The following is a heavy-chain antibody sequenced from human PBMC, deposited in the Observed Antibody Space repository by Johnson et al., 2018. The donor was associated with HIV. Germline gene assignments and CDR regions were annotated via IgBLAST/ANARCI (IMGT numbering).Heavy chain of an antibody. CDR3: ARGALGAFDI. Sequence: VQLVESGGGLVQPGGSLRLSCAASGFTFSSYWMSWVRQAPGKGLEWVSGVNWNADTTGYADSVKGRFTISRDTAKKSLYLQMNSLRAEDTALYYCARGALGAFDIWGQGTMVTVSS. J-gene: IGHJ3*02. D-gene: IGHD3-3*02. CDR1: GFTFSSYW. CDR2: VNWNADTT. V-gene: IGHV3-20*04.